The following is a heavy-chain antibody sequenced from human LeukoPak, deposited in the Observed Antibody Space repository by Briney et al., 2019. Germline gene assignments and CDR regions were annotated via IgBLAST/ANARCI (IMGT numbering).Heavy chain of an antibody. CDR3: VRGTRAFDV. V-gene: IGHV3-48*04. J-gene: IGHJ3*01. CDR2: ISSRSRTI. Sequence: GGSLRLSCAASGFIFSSYDFNWVRQAPGKGLEWVSYISSRSRTIYYADSVKGRFTISRDNAQKSLYLQINSLRGDDTALYYCVRGTRAFDVWGQGQWSPSLQ. CDR1: GFIFSSYD.